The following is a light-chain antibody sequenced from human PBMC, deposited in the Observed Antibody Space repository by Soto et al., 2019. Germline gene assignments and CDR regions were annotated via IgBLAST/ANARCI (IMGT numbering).Light chain of an antibody. CDR2: GAS. CDR3: QQYGNSPWT. J-gene: IGKJ1*01. V-gene: IGKV3-20*01. CDR1: QSVSSSY. Sequence: EVVLTQSPGTLALSRGERATLSCRASQSVSSSYLAWYQHRPGQAPRLLIFGASSRATGIPDRFSGTGSGTDFPLSISRLEPEDFAVYYCQQYGNSPWTFGQGTKVESK.